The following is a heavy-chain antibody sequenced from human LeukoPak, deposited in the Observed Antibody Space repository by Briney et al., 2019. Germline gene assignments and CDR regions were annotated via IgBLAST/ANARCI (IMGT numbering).Heavy chain of an antibody. J-gene: IGHJ6*02. CDR2: INAGNGNT. CDR1: GYTFTSYA. V-gene: IGHV1-3*01. Sequence: ASVKVSCKASGYTFTSYAMHWVRQAPGQRLEWMGWINAGNGNTKYSQKFQGRVTITRDTSASTAYMELSSLRSEDTAVYYCARAVSPWKLRWNDQKPYYYGMDVWGQGTTVTVSS. CDR3: ARAVSPWKLRWNDQKPYYYGMDV. D-gene: IGHD1-1*01.